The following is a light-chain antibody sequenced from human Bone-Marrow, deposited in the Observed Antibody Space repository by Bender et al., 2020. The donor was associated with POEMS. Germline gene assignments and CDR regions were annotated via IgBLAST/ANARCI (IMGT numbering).Light chain of an antibody. V-gene: IGLV2-8*01. CDR2: EVR. J-gene: IGLJ1*01. Sequence: QSALTQPPSASGSPGQSVTISCTGTSSDVGSDYNYVSWYQQHPGKAPKLMIYEVRKRPSGIPDRFSGSRSDNTASLTVSGLQAEDEADYYCSSHIPSKNFYVFGTGTKVTVL. CDR3: SSHIPSKNFYV. CDR1: SSDVGSDYNY.